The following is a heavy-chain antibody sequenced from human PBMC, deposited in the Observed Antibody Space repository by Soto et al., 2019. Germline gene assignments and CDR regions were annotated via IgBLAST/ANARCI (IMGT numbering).Heavy chain of an antibody. V-gene: IGHV1-46*01. D-gene: IGHD6-19*01. Sequence: ASVKVSCKASGYTFTSYYMHWVRQAPGQGLEWMGIINPSGGSTSYAQKLQGRVTMTRDTSTSTAYMELRSLRSDDTAVYYCARDDSSGWYTGYWGQGTLVTVSS. CDR3: ARDDSSGWYTGY. CDR2: INPSGGST. J-gene: IGHJ4*02. CDR1: GYTFTSYY.